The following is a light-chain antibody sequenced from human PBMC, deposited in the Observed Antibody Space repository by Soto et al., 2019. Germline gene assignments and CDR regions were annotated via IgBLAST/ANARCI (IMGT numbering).Light chain of an antibody. Sequence: QSALTQPASVSGSPGQSIAISCTGTSSDVGAYNYVSWYLQYPGKAPKLVIFDVSFRPSGVSNRFSGSKSGNTASLTISGLQAEDEADYYCSSYTSSSTLYVFGTGTKVTVL. J-gene: IGLJ1*01. CDR3: SSYTSSSTLYV. CDR2: DVS. V-gene: IGLV2-14*01. CDR1: SSDVGAYNY.